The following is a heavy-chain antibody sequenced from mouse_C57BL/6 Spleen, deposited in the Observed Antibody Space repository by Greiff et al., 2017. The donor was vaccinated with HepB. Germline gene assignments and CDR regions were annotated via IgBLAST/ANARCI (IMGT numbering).Heavy chain of an antibody. CDR1: GYTFTSYW. D-gene: IGHD1-1*01. CDR2: IYPGSGST. Sequence: VQLQQPGAELVKPGASVKMSCKASGYTFTSYWITWVKQRPGQGLEWIGDIYPGSGSTNYNEKFKSKATLTVDTSSSTAYMQLSSLTSEDSAVYYCARVGDYGRYFDDWGQGTTLTVSS. J-gene: IGHJ2*01. CDR3: ARVGDYGRYFDD. V-gene: IGHV1-55*01.